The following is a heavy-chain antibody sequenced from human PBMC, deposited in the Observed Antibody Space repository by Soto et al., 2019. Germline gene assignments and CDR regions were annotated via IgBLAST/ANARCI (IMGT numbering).Heavy chain of an antibody. Sequence: GGSLRLSCAASGFTFSSYAMSWVRQAPGKGLEWVSAISGSGGSTYYADSVKGRFTISRDNSKNTLYLQMNSLRAEDTAVYYCAKDGGGYCSGGSCYYYYYGMDVWGQGTTVTVSS. V-gene: IGHV3-23*01. J-gene: IGHJ6*02. CDR1: GFTFSSYA. CDR3: AKDGGGYCSGGSCYYYYYGMDV. CDR2: ISGSGGST. D-gene: IGHD2-15*01.